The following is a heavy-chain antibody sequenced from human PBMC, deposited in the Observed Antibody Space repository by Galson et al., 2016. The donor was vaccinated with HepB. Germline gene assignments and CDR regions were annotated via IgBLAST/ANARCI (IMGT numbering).Heavy chain of an antibody. J-gene: IGHJ6*03. D-gene: IGHD3-3*01. Sequence: SETLSLTCAVYGGSFSGYYWSWIRQPPGKGLEWIGEISHSGNASYNPSLKSRVTISVDTSKNQFSLKLTSLTAADTAVYYCAREPSSTIFAVVHYYYYMDVWGRGTTVTVSS. CDR3: AREPSSTIFAVVHYYYYMDV. V-gene: IGHV4-34*01. CDR2: ISHSGNA. CDR1: GGSFSGYY.